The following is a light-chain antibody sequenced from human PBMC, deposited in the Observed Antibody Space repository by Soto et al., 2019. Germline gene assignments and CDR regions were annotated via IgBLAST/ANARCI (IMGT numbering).Light chain of an antibody. Sequence: QAVVTQPASVSGSPGQSITIPCTGTSSDVGDYNFVSWYQQHPGKAPKLMIYEVSHRPSGVSNRFSGSKSGNTASLTISGLQADDEADYYCNSYTSSNTLYVFGTGTQLTVL. J-gene: IGLJ6*01. CDR1: SSDVGDYNF. CDR3: NSYTSSNTLYV. V-gene: IGLV2-14*01. CDR2: EVS.